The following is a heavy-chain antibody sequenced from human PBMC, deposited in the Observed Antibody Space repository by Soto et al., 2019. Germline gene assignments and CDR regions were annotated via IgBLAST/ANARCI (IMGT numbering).Heavy chain of an antibody. D-gene: IGHD4-17*01. CDR3: ARRYGGTPDY. V-gene: IGHV4-61*08. CDR1: GGSISSGGYY. J-gene: IGHJ4*02. Sequence: SETLSLTCTVSGGSISSGGYYWSWIRQHPGKGLEWIGYISYSGSTYYNPSLKSRVTISVDTSKNQFSLIVSSVTAADTAVYYCARRYGGTPDYWGQGTLVTVSS. CDR2: ISYSGST.